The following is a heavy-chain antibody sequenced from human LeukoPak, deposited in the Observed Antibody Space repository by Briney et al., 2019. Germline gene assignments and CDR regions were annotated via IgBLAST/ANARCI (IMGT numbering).Heavy chain of an antibody. CDR3: ARTGYSSGWEKPYYFDY. Sequence: PSETLSLTCTVSGGSISSSSYYWGWIRQPPGKGLEWIGSIYYSGSTYYNPSLKSRVTISVDTSKNQFSLKPSSVTAADTAVYYCARTGYSSGWEKPYYFDYWGQGTLVTVSS. D-gene: IGHD6-19*01. CDR2: IYYSGST. V-gene: IGHV4-39*01. CDR1: GGSISSSSYY. J-gene: IGHJ4*02.